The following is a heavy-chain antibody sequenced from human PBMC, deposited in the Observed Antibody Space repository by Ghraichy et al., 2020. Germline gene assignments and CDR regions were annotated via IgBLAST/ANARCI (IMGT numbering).Heavy chain of an antibody. CDR2: IYYSGST. D-gene: IGHD3-22*01. CDR1: GGSISTYY. V-gene: IGHV4-59*01. CDR3: ARAMSSGGYFAFDI. Sequence: SETLSLTCTVSGGSISTYYWSWIRQPPGKGLEWIGYIYYSGSTNYNASLKSRVTISLDTSKDQFSLKLTSGTAADTAVYFCARAMSSGGYFAFDIWGQGTMVTVSS. J-gene: IGHJ3*02.